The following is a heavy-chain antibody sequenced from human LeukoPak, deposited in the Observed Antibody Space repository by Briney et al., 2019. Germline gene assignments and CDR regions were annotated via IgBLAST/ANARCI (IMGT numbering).Heavy chain of an antibody. Sequence: GGSLRLSCAASGFTFSSSAMSWVRQAPGKGLEWVSSISSSSSYIYYADSVKGRFTISRDNAKNSLYLQMNSLRAEDTAVYYCARDQEEVLRYFDWLSPPSSFDYWGQGTLVTVSS. CDR3: ARDQEEVLRYFDWLSPPSSFDY. V-gene: IGHV3-21*01. CDR1: GFTFSSSA. J-gene: IGHJ4*02. D-gene: IGHD3-9*01. CDR2: ISSSSSYI.